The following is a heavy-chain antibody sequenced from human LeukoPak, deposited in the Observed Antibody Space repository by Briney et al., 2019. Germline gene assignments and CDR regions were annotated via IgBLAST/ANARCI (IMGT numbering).Heavy chain of an antibody. CDR3: ARADDGSYEYYFDY. V-gene: IGHV3-7*01. Sequence: GGSLRLSCAASGFTFSSYWMSWVRQAPGKGLEGVANIKQDGSEKYYVDSVKGRFTISRDNAKNSLYLQMNSLRAEDTAVYYCARADDGSYEYYFDYWGQGTLVTVSS. D-gene: IGHD1-26*01. CDR2: IKQDGSEK. J-gene: IGHJ4*02. CDR1: GFTFSSYW.